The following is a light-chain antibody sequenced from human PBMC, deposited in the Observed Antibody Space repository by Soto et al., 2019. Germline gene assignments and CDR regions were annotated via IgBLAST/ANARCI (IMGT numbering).Light chain of an antibody. CDR1: QDISSS. J-gene: IGKJ4*01. CDR2: GAS. Sequence: IQLPQSPSSLSASVGDRVTITCRASQDISSSLAWYQQKAGKAPKLLIYGASILQSGVPSGFSGSGFGTDFTLTISSLRAEDFAIYFCQQTKSYPSTFGGGTKVDIK. CDR3: QQTKSYPST. V-gene: IGKV1-13*02.